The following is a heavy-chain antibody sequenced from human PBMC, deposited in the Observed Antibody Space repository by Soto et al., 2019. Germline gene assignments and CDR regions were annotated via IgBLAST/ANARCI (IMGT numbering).Heavy chain of an antibody. D-gene: IGHD2-2*01. V-gene: IGHV1-69*12. J-gene: IGHJ6*02. CDR3: ASGDIVLVPASRNYYGMDV. Sequence: QVQLVQSGAEVKKPGSSVKVSCKASGGTFSSYAISWVRQAPGQGLEWMGGIIPIFGTAKYSQKFQGRVTITADESTSTDYMELSSLRSEDTAVYYCASGDIVLVPASRNYYGMDVWGQGTTVTVSS. CDR2: IIPIFGTA. CDR1: GGTFSSYA.